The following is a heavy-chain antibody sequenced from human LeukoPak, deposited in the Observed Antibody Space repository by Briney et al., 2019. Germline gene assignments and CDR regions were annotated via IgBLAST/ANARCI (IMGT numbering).Heavy chain of an antibody. CDR1: GGTFSRYA. CDR2: IIPIFGTA. J-gene: IGHJ6*03. V-gene: IGHV1-69*01. Sequence: SVKVSCKASGGTFSRYAISWVRQAPGQGLEWMGGIIPIFGTANFAQKSQGRVTITADESTSTAYMELSSLRSEDTAVYYCARNIVVVPEVDYYYYYMDVWGKGTTVTVSS. D-gene: IGHD2-2*01. CDR3: ARNIVVVPEVDYYYYYMDV.